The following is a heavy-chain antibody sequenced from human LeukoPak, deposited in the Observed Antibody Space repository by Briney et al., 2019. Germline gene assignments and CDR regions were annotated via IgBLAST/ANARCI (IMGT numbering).Heavy chain of an antibody. Sequence: PSETLSLTCALSGDSFSRGYWNWIRQPPGKGLEWIGYIYYSGTTNSNPSLKSRVTISVDTSKNQFSLKLSSVTAADTAVYYCARDRGGGYGGNSGPPFDIWGQGTMVTVSS. V-gene: IGHV4-59*01. J-gene: IGHJ3*02. D-gene: IGHD4-23*01. CDR3: ARDRGGGYGGNSGPPFDI. CDR1: GDSFSRGY. CDR2: IYYSGTT.